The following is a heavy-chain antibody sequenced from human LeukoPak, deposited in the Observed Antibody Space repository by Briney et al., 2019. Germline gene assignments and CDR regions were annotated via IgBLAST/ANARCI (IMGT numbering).Heavy chain of an antibody. CDR1: GFTFSNDA. D-gene: IGHD4-17*01. CDR3: AKDPMTTVTTVDSD. J-gene: IGHJ4*02. V-gene: IGHV3-23*01. Sequence: GGSLRLSCAASGFTFSNDAMSWVRQAPGKGLEWVSSISDSGDSTYYADSVKGRFTISRDNSKNTLYLQMNSLRAEDTAVYYCAKDPMTTVTTVDSDWGQGALVTVSS. CDR2: ISDSGDST.